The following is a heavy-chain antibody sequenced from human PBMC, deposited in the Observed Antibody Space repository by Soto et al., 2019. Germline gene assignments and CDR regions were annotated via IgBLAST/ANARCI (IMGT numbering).Heavy chain of an antibody. CDR1: GFIFSDHA. Sequence: GSLRLSCEASGFIFSDHAMSWVRQAPGKGLEWVSAISGNGIATYYADSVKGRFTISRDNAKNSLYLQMNSLRAEDTAVYYCARDSDYVGDYYGMDVWGQGTTVTVSS. J-gene: IGHJ6*02. D-gene: IGHD3-10*02. V-gene: IGHV3-23*01. CDR3: ARDSDYVGDYYGMDV. CDR2: ISGNGIAT.